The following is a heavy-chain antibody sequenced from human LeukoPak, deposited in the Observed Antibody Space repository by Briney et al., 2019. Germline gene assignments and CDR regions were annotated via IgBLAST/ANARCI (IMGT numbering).Heavy chain of an antibody. Sequence: PSETLSLTCTVSGGSISSYYWSWIRQPPGKGLEWIGYIYYSGSTNYNPSLKSRVTISVDTSKNQFSLKLSSVTAADTAVYYCASGWEPLFDYWGQGTLVTVSS. J-gene: IGHJ4*02. CDR1: GGSISSYY. D-gene: IGHD1-26*01. CDR3: ASGWEPLFDY. CDR2: IYYSGST. V-gene: IGHV4-59*01.